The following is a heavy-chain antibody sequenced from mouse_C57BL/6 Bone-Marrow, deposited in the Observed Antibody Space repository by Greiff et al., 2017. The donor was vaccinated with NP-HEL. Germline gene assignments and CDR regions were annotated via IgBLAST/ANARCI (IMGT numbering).Heavy chain of an antibody. CDR3: ARTDDGAWFAY. CDR2: IRNKANGYTT. D-gene: IGHD2-12*01. CDR1: GFTFTDYY. V-gene: IGHV7-3*01. Sequence: EVQGVESGGGLVQPGGSLSLSCAASGFTFTDYYMSWVRQPPGKALEWMGFIRNKANGYTTEYSASVKGRFTISRDNSQRILYLQMNALRAEDSATYYCARTDDGAWFAYWGQGTLVTVSA. J-gene: IGHJ3*01.